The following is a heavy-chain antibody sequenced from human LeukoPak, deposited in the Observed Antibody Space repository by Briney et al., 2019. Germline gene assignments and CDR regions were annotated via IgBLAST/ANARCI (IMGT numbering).Heavy chain of an antibody. V-gene: IGHV4-34*01. CDR3: ATHRDYFDY. CDR2: INHSGST. Sequence: SETLSLTCAVYGGSFSGYYWSWIRQPPGKGLEWIWEINHSGSTNYNPSLKSRVTISVDTSKNQFSLKLSSVTAADTAVYYCATHRDYFDYWGQGTLVTVSS. CDR1: GGSFSGYY. D-gene: IGHD1-14*01. J-gene: IGHJ4*02.